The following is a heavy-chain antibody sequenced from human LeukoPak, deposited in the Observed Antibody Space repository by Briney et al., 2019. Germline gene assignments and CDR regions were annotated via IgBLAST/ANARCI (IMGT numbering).Heavy chain of an antibody. CDR2: IFHSGTR. Sequence: PSETLSLTCSVYGGSFSGFYWNWIRQPPGKGLEWIGEIFHSGTRNYNPSLKSRVTISVDKSNNQFSLRLTSVTAADTAVYYCARISNWFDPWGQGTLVTVSS. CDR1: GGSFSGFY. V-gene: IGHV4-34*12. CDR3: ARISNWFDP. J-gene: IGHJ5*02.